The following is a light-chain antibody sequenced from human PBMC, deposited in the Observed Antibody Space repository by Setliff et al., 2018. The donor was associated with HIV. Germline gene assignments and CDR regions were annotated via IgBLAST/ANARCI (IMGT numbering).Light chain of an antibody. CDR2: EVS. V-gene: IGLV2-11*01. CDR3: CSYAGSYKV. Sequence: QSVLTQPRSVSGSPGQSVTISCTGTSSDVGGYNYVAWYQQHPGKAPKLMIYEVSKRPSGVPDRFSGSKSGYTASLTISGLQAEDEADYYCCSYAGSYKVFGTGTKVTVL. J-gene: IGLJ1*01. CDR1: SSDVGGYNY.